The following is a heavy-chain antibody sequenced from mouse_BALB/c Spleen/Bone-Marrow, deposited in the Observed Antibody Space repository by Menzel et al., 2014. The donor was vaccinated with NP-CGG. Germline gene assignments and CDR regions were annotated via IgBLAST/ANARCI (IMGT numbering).Heavy chain of an antibody. CDR3: ARDMCDGLRWYFDV. CDR2: IGNKANGYTT. Sequence: EVMLVESGGGLVQPGGSLRLSCAPSGFTFTDYYMSWVRQPPGKALVWLGFIGNKANGYTTDYSASVKGRFTISRDNSQSILYLQMNTLRAEDSATYYCARDMCDGLRWYFDVWGAGTTVTVSS. CDR1: GFTFTDYY. J-gene: IGHJ1*01. V-gene: IGHV7-3*02. D-gene: IGHD2-3*01.